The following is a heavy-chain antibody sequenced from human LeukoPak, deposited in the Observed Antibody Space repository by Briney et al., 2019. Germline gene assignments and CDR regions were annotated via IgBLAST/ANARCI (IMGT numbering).Heavy chain of an antibody. CDR3: ARRYCSSTSCLFDY. Sequence: GGSLRLSCAASGFSFSSYEMNWVRQAPGKGLEWVSYISSSGSTIYYADSVKGRFTISRDNAKNSLYLQMNSLRAEDTAVYYCARRYCSSTSCLFDYWGQGTLVIVSS. J-gene: IGHJ4*02. V-gene: IGHV3-48*03. D-gene: IGHD2-2*01. CDR1: GFSFSSYE. CDR2: ISSSGSTI.